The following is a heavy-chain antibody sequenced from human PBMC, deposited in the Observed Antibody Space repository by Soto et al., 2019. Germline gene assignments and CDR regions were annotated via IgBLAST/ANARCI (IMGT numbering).Heavy chain of an antibody. D-gene: IGHD6-19*01. J-gene: IGHJ5*02. CDR2: IYPGDSDT. CDR3: ARLAVAGRARGWFDP. V-gene: IGHV5-51*01. Sequence: LKISCKGSGYSFTSYWIGWVRQMPGKGLEWMGIIYPGDSDTRYSPSFQGQVTISADKSISTAYLQWSSLKASDTAMYYCARLAVAGRARGWFDPWGQGTLVTVSS. CDR1: GYSFTSYW.